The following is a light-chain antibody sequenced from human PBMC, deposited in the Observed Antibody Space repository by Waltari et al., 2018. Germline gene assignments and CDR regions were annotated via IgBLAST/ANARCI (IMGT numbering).Light chain of an antibody. V-gene: IGKV1-39*01. CDR1: RTVSTY. Sequence: IQLTQSPSSLSPSVGDRVTITWRAGRTVSTYLNWYQQKPGKAPKLLIYAASILQSVVPSRFSGSGSGTEFSLTIASLQPEDSATYYCQQSFDSVFTFGPGTTVNV. J-gene: IGKJ3*01. CDR3: QQSFDSVFT. CDR2: AAS.